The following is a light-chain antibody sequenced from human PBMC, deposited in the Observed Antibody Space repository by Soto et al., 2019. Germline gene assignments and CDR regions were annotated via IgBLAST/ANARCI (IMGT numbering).Light chain of an antibody. CDR2: EVT. CDR3: SSYTTSAPYV. CDR1: SSDVGAYNF. J-gene: IGLJ1*01. V-gene: IGLV2-14*01. Sequence: QSALTQPASVSGSPGQSITISCTGTSSDVGAYNFVSWYQHHPGRAPKLIIYEVTIRPSGVSNRFSGSKSGNTASLTISGLQAEDEADCYCSSYTTSAPYVFGSGTKVTVL.